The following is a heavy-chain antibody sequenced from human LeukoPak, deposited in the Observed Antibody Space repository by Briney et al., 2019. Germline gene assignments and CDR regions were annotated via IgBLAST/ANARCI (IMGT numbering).Heavy chain of an antibody. CDR3: ARDSVADFWSGYSQNFDY. Sequence: ASVKVSCKASGYTFTSYGISWVRQAPGQGLEWMGWINPNSGGTNYAQKFQGRVTMTRDTSISTAYMELSRLRSDDTAVYYCARDSVADFWSGYSQNFDYWGQGTLVTVSS. CDR2: INPNSGGT. D-gene: IGHD3-3*01. CDR1: GYTFTSYG. J-gene: IGHJ4*02. V-gene: IGHV1-2*02.